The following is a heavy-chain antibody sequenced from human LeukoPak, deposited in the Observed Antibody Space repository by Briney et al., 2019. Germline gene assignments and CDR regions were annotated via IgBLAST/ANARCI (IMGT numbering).Heavy chain of an antibody. CDR3: GKNGGSECYSHLDW. Sequence: GRCLRLSCAASGFTFSSYGMAWVRQPPGKGLEWISGTSGSGGSTYYANTVKGPFTISRHSSKNTLYLQMNSLRAEDTAVYYCGKNGGSECYSHLDWWGQGTLVTVSS. CDR2: TSGSGGST. J-gene: IGHJ4*02. V-gene: IGHV3-23*01. CDR1: GFTFSSYG. D-gene: IGHD2-21*01.